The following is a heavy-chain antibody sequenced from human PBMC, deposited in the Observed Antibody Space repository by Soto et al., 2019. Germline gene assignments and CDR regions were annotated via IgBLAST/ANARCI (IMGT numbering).Heavy chain of an antibody. J-gene: IGHJ6*02. Sequence: ASVKVSCKASGYTFTSYGISWVRRAPGQGLEWMGWISAYNGNTNYAQKLQGRVTMTTDTSTSTAYMELRSLRSDDTAVYYCAKSSPYYYYGMDVWGQGTTVTVSS. V-gene: IGHV1-18*01. CDR1: GYTFTSYG. CDR3: AKSSPYYYYGMDV. D-gene: IGHD2-15*01. CDR2: ISAYNGNT.